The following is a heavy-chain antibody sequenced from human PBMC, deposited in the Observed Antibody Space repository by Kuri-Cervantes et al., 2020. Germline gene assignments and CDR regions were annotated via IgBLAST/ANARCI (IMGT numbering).Heavy chain of an antibody. CDR1: GFTFSSYA. D-gene: IGHD2/OR15-2a*01. Sequence: GGSLRLSCAASGFTFSSYAMYWVRQAPGKGLEWVANIKVDGSEKNYLDSVKGRFTISRDNAKSSVYLQMNSLRAEDTAVYYCAREPGGFYYFDYWGQGTLVTVSS. CDR3: AREPGGFYYFDY. V-gene: IGHV3-7*03. J-gene: IGHJ4*02. CDR2: IKVDGSEK.